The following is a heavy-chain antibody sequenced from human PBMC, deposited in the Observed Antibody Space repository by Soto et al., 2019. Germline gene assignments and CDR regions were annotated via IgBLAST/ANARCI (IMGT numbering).Heavy chain of an antibody. CDR3: ARDLGSGFDP. V-gene: IGHV3-30-3*01. Sequence: QVQLVESGGGVVQPGRSLRLSCAASGFTFSSYAMHWVRQAPGKGLEWVAVISYDGSNKYYADSVKGRFTISRDNSKNTLYLQMNSLRAEDTAVYYCARDLGSGFDPWGQGTLVTVSS. CDR1: GFTFSSYA. J-gene: IGHJ5*02. CDR2: ISYDGSNK.